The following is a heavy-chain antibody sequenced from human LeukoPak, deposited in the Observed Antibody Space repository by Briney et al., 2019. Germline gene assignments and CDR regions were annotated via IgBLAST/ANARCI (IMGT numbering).Heavy chain of an antibody. D-gene: IGHD3-3*01. CDR2: TYYRSKWYN. J-gene: IGHJ3*02. Sequence: SQTLSLTCAISGDSVSSNSAAWNWIRQSPSRGLEWLGRTYYRSKWYNDYAVSVKSRITINPDTSKNQFSLQLNSVTPEDTAVYYCARDGRDFWSGYYRRVVGAFDIWGQGTMVTVSS. CDR1: GDSVSSNSAA. CDR3: ARDGRDFWSGYYRRVVGAFDI. V-gene: IGHV6-1*01.